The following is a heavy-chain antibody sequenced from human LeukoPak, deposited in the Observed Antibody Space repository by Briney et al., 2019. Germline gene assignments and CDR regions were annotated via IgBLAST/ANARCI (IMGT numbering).Heavy chain of an antibody. J-gene: IGHJ4*02. Sequence: SETLSLTCTVSGGSISSYYWSWIRQPPGKGLEWIGYIYYSGSTNYNPSLKSRVSISVDTSKNQFSLRLRSVTAADTAVYYCARRPPDMVAFDYWGQGTLVTVSP. CDR2: IYYSGST. CDR3: ARRPPDMVAFDY. CDR1: GGSISSYY. V-gene: IGHV4-59*01. D-gene: IGHD5-18*01.